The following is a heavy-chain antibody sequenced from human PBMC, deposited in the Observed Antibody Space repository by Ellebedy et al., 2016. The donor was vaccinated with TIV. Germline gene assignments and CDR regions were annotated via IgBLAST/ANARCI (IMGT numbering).Heavy chain of an antibody. CDR1: GFTFSNAW. CDR2: IRKTIDGGLT. J-gene: IGHJ4*02. D-gene: IGHD3-10*01. V-gene: IGHV3-15*01. Sequence: GGSLRLSXAVSGFTFSNAWMSWVRQAPGKGLEWVGRIRKTIDGGLTEYAAPVKGRFTISRDDSQNTLYLQMNSLKTEDTAVYYCLGSDYGDYWGQGTLVTVAS. CDR3: LGSDYGDY.